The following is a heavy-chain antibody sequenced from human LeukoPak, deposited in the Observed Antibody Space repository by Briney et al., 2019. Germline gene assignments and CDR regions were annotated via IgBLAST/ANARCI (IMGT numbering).Heavy chain of an antibody. CDR2: IKQDGSEK. CDR1: GFTFSSYW. J-gene: IGHJ4*02. V-gene: IGHV3-7*05. Sequence: PGGSLRLSCAASGFTFSSYWMSWVCHAPGKGLERVANIKQDGSEKYYVDSVKGRFTISRDNAKNSLYLQMNSLRAEDTTVYYCARDLFGYDYFDYWGQGTLVTVSS. CDR3: ARDLFGYDYFDY. D-gene: IGHD3-10*02.